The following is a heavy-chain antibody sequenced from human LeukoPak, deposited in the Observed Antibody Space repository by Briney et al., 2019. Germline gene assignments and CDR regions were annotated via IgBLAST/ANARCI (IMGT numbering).Heavy chain of an antibody. J-gene: IGHJ6*03. Sequence: SVKVSCKASGGTFSSYAISWVRQAPGQGLEWMGGIIPIFGTANYAQKFQGRVTITADKSTSTAYMELSSLRSEDTAVYYCARAWWGYCSGGSCPRSYYYYYYYMDVWGKGTTVTVSS. CDR1: GGTFSSYA. CDR2: IIPIFGTA. CDR3: ARAWWGYCSGGSCPRSYYYYYYYMDV. D-gene: IGHD2-15*01. V-gene: IGHV1-69*06.